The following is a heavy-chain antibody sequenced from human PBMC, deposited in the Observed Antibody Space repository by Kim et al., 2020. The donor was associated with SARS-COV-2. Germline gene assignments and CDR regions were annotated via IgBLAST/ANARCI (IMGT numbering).Heavy chain of an antibody. D-gene: IGHD2-21*02. CDR3: ARAGGDKGGDAYFYYTMDV. J-gene: IGHJ6*02. Sequence: GGSLRLSCAASEFTFSSYAMHWVRQAPGKGLEWVAVMSYDGTNKNYADSAKGRFTISRDNSKNTLHLQMNSLRPEDTAVYYCARAGGDKGGDAYFYYTMDVWGQGTTVTVSS. CDR1: EFTFSSYA. V-gene: IGHV3-30-3*01. CDR2: MSYDGTNK.